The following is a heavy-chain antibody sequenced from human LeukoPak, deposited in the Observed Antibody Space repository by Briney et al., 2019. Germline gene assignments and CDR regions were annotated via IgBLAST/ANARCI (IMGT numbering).Heavy chain of an antibody. D-gene: IGHD3-10*01. CDR2: ISTSGST. V-gene: IGHV4-4*07. Sequence: PSETLSLTCTVSGGSISSYYWSWIRQPAGKGLEWIGRISTSGSTNYNPSLKSRVTMSLDTSKNQFSLKLTSVTAADTAVYYCARASCYYGSGSYYNPWFDPWGQGTLVTVSS. J-gene: IGHJ5*02. CDR1: GGSISSYY. CDR3: ARASCYYGSGSYYNPWFDP.